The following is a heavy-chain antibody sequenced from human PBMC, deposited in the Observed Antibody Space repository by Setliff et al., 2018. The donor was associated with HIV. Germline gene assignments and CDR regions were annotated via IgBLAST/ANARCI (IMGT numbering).Heavy chain of an antibody. Sequence: ASVKVSCKASGYTFTSYYMHWVRQAPGQGLEWMGIINPSGGSTSYAQKFQGRVTMTRDTSISTAYMELSRLRSDDTAVYYCARVYDSSSGAFDIWGQGTLVTVSS. J-gene: IGHJ3*02. V-gene: IGHV1-46*01. D-gene: IGHD6-6*01. CDR2: INPSGGST. CDR1: GYTFTSYY. CDR3: ARVYDSSSGAFDI.